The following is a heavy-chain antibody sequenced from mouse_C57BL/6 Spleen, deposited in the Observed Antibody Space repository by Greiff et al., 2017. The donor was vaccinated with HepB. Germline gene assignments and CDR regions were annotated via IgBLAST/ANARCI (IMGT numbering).Heavy chain of an antibody. CDR2: IDPSDSYT. Sequence: VQLQQPGAELVKPGASVKLSCKASGYTFTSYWMQWVKQRPGQSLEWIGEIDPSDSYTNYNQKFKGKATLTVDTSSSTAYMQLSSLTSEDSAVYYCAKGEGEAWFAYWGQGTLVTVSA. J-gene: IGHJ3*01. CDR3: AKGEGEAWFAY. V-gene: IGHV1-50*01. CDR1: GYTFTSYW.